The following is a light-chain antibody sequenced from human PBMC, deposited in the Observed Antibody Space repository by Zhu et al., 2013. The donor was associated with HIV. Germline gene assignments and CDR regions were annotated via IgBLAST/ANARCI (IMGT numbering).Light chain of an antibody. J-gene: IGKJ1*01. CDR2: DAS. Sequence: EIVLTQSPVTLSVSPGERVILSCRASQSVASNLAWYQQRPGQAPRLLIYDASIRATGVPARFSGSGSGTDFTLTISSLHSEDFAVYYCQQYNNWPPWTFGQGTKVEIK. CDR1: QSVASN. V-gene: IGKV3D-15*01. CDR3: QQYNNWPPWT.